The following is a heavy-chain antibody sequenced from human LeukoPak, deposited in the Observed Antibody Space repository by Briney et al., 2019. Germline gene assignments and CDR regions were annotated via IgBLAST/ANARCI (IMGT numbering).Heavy chain of an antibody. CDR2: ITASSIYI. V-gene: IGHV3-21*01. D-gene: IGHD2-15*01. J-gene: IGHJ4*02. Sequence: PGGSLRLSCAASGCAFSGYNMNWVRQAPGKGLEWISSITASSIYIYHADSVKGRFTVYRDNAKNLLFLQMDSLRGEDTAVYYCARVLRDYYFDFWGQGTLVTVSS. CDR1: GCAFSGYN. CDR3: ARVLRDYYFDF.